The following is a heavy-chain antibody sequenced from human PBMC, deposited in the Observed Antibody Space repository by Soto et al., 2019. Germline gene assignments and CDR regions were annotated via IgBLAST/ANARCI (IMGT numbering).Heavy chain of an antibody. CDR2: IIPIFGTA. D-gene: IGHD1-1*01. Sequence: ASVKVSCKASGGTFSSYAISWVRQAPGQGLEWMGGIIPIFGTANYSQKFQGRVTITADESTSTAYMELSSLRSEDTAVYYCARDSGMEPHHNWFDPWGQGTLVTGSS. J-gene: IGHJ5*02. CDR3: ARDSGMEPHHNWFDP. CDR1: GGTFSSYA. V-gene: IGHV1-69*13.